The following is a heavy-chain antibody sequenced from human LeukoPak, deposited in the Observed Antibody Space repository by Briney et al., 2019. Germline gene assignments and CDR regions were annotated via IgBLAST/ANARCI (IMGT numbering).Heavy chain of an antibody. CDR3: ARDQYDFWSGQLDY. V-gene: IGHV3-21*01. D-gene: IGHD3-3*01. CDR1: AFTFSSYS. CDR2: ISSSGSYI. J-gene: IGHJ4*02. Sequence: GGSLRLSCAASAFTFSSYSMNWVRQAPGKGLEWVSSISSSGSYIYYADSVKGRFTISRDNAKNSLYRQMNSLRAEDTAVYYCARDQYDFWSGQLDYWGQGTLVTVSS.